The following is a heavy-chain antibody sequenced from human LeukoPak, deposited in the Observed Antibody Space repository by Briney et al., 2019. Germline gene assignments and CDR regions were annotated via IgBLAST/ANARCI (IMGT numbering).Heavy chain of an antibody. CDR2: INPSDGAT. CDR1: GYTFTTYY. Sequence: ASVKVSCKASGYTFTTYYIHWVRQAPGQGLEWMGLINPSDGATTSAQRFQGRVTMTRDMSTTTVHMDLRSLRSEDTAVSLCAREQRGGLSGNLGGLFASYYYMDVWGRGTTVTVSS. V-gene: IGHV1-46*01. J-gene: IGHJ6*03. D-gene: IGHD1-26*01. CDR3: AREQRGGLSGNLGGLFASYYYMDV.